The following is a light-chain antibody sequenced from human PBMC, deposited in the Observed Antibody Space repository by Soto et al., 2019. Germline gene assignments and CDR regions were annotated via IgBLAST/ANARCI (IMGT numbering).Light chain of an antibody. CDR1: QSVSSSY. CDR2: GAS. Sequence: EIVLTQSPGTLSLSPGERATLSCRASQSVSSSYLAWYQQKPGQAPRLLIYGASSRATGIPDRFSGSGSEPDFSLTISRLEPEDFAVYYFQQYGSSPLFTFDPGTKVDI. V-gene: IGKV3-20*01. CDR3: QQYGSSPLFT. J-gene: IGKJ3*01.